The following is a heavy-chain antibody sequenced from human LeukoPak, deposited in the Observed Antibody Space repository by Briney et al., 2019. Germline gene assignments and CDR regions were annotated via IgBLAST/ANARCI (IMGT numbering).Heavy chain of an antibody. CDR1: GYTFTSYA. CDR3: AADLSNPRMGASYLDS. V-gene: IGHV1-58*02. D-gene: IGHD3-16*01. J-gene: IGHJ4*02. CDR2: IIVGSGAT. Sequence: GASVKVSCKASGYTFTSYAMHWVRQAPGQRLEWIGWIIVGSGATKCAQDFQERVTITRDLSTSTLYMELRSLTSEDTAVYYCAADLSNPRMGASYLDSWGQGTLVTVSS.